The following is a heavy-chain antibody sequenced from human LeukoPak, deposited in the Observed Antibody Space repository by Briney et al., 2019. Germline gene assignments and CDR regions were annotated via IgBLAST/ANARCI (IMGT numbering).Heavy chain of an antibody. D-gene: IGHD3-3*01. J-gene: IGHJ4*02. V-gene: IGHV3-74*01. Sequence: PGGSLRLSCAASEFTFSSYWMHWVRQAPGKGLVWVSRINSDGSSSRYADSVKGRFTISRDNAKNTLYLQMHSLTAEDTAVYYRARDYDSIFDYWGQGTLVTVSS. CDR3: ARDYDSIFDY. CDR2: INSDGSSS. CDR1: EFTFSSYW.